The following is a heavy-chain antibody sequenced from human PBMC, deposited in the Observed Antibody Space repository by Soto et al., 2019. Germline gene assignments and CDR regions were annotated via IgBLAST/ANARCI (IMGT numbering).Heavy chain of an antibody. D-gene: IGHD3-3*01. V-gene: IGHV5-10-1*01. J-gene: IGHJ6*02. CDR3: ARSPLFRRNLLLFLELDNYYYCGMDV. CDR2: IDPSDSYT. Sequence: PGESLKISCKGSGYSFTSYWISWVRQMPGKGLEWMGRIDPSDSYTNYSPSFQGHVTISADKSISTAYLQWSSLKASDTAMYYCARSPLFRRNLLLFLELDNYYYCGMDVWGQGTTVPVSS. CDR1: GYSFTSYW.